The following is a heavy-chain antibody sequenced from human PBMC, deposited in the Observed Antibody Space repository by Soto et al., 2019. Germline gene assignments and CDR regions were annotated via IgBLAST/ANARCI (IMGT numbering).Heavy chain of an antibody. CDR1: GFTVSSNY. Sequence: EVQLVESGGGLVQPGGSLRLSCAASGFTVSSNYMSWVRQAPGKGLEWVSVIYSGGSTYFADCVKDRFSISRDNSKNTLHLQMNSLRAEDTAVYYCAREGRPWGQGTLVTVSS. J-gene: IGHJ5*02. D-gene: IGHD2-15*01. CDR3: AREGRP. CDR2: IYSGGST. V-gene: IGHV3-66*01.